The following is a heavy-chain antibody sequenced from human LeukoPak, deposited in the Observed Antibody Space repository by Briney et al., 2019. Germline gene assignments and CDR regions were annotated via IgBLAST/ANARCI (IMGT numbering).Heavy chain of an antibody. CDR1: GFSVSSNY. J-gene: IGHJ4*02. V-gene: IGHV3-53*01. CDR3: ARATLDN. CDR2: IYSDGST. Sequence: SGGSLRLFCAAPGFSVSSNYISWVRQAPGKGLEWVSVIYSDGSTKYADSVKARFTISRDNSKNTVYLQMNSLRVEDTAVYYCARATLDNWGQGTLVTVSS.